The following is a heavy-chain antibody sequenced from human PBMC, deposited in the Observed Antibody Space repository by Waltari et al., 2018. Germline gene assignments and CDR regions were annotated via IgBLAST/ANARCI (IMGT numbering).Heavy chain of an antibody. V-gene: IGHV7-4-1*02. CDR3: ATVLGAAPATRVT. CDR1: GNTYNLYA. D-gene: IGHD6-13*01. J-gene: IGHJ4*02. Sequence: QVQLVQSGSELKKPGTSVNIPCKASGNTYNLYAINWVSQAPGQGLEWMGWSNTNTGHPSYGQGFTRRFVFSGDTSVNTALLQINSLKADDTAMYYCATVLGAAPATRVTWGQGTLVTVSS. CDR2: SNTNTGHP.